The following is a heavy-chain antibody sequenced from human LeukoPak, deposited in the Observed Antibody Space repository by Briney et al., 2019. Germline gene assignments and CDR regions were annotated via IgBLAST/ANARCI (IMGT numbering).Heavy chain of an antibody. D-gene: IGHD4-11*01. CDR3: ARREDYSNYGVFDY. CDR2: ISAYNGNT. CDR1: GYTFTSYG. V-gene: IGHV1-18*01. Sequence: ASVKVSCKASGYTFTSYGISWVRQAPGQGLEWMGWISAYNGNTNYAQKPQGRVTMTTDTSTSTAYMELRSLRSDDTAVYYCARREDYSNYGVFDYWGQGTLVTVSS. J-gene: IGHJ4*02.